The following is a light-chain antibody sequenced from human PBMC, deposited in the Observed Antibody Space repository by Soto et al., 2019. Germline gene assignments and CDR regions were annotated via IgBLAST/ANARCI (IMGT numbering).Light chain of an antibody. CDR1: QTVLHSSNNKNY. V-gene: IGKV4-1*01. CDR3: QQHYGIPYT. CDR2: WAS. Sequence: DIVMTQSPDSLAVSLGERATINCKSSQTVLHSSNNKNYFAWYQQKPGQSPKLLISWASTRESGVPDRFSGSGSGTDFTLTISSLQAEDVAVYYCQQHYGIPYTFGRGTKLEIK. J-gene: IGKJ2*01.